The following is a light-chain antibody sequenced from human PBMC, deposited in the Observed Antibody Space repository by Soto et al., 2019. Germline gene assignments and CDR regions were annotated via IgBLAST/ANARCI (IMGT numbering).Light chain of an antibody. Sequence: DIQMTQSPSSLSASVGDRVTIAYRASQSISSYLNWFQQKPGRAPKLLIYAASALRSGVPSRFRGSGSGTEFTLTISSLQPEDFATYYCQQSYSTPYTFGQGTKLDIK. V-gene: IGKV1-39*01. CDR2: AAS. CDR1: QSISSY. CDR3: QQSYSTPYT. J-gene: IGKJ2*01.